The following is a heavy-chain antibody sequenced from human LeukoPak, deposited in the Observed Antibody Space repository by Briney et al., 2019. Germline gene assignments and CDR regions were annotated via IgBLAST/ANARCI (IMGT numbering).Heavy chain of an antibody. J-gene: IGHJ4*02. CDR2: ISYDGSNK. V-gene: IGHV3-30*18. D-gene: IGHD6-13*01. Sequence: GGSLRLSCAASGFTFSSYGMHWVRQAPGKGLEWVAVISYDGSNKYYADSVKGRFTISRDNSKNTLYLQMNSLRAEDTAVYYCAKAPSSYDSWGQGTLVTVSS. CDR1: GFTFSSYG. CDR3: AKAPSSYDS.